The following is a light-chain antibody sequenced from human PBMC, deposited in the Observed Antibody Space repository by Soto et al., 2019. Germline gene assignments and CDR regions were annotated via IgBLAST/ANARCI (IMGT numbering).Light chain of an antibody. Sequence: QSALTQPPSASGSPGQSVTISCTGTSSDVGGYNYVSWYQQHPGKAPKLMIYEVSKRPSGVPDRFSGSKSGNTASLTVSGLQAEDEAGYYCSSYGGSNDYVFGTGTKVTVL. CDR3: SSYGGSNDYV. J-gene: IGLJ1*01. CDR2: EVS. V-gene: IGLV2-8*01. CDR1: SSDVGGYNY.